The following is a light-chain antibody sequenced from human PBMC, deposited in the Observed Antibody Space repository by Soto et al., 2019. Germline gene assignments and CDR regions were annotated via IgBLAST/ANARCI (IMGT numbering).Light chain of an antibody. CDR1: QSLAYIDGNTY. CDR3: MQSTHWPPYT. CDR2: YVS. Sequence: EVVMTQSPLSLPVTLGQPASISCRSSQSLAYIDGNTYLTWFHQRPGQSPRRLFYYVSNRDSGVPDSFSGSGSGTYFPLKISRVDAEDAGIYYCMQSTHWPPYTFGQGTKLEIK. V-gene: IGKV2-30*01. J-gene: IGKJ2*01.